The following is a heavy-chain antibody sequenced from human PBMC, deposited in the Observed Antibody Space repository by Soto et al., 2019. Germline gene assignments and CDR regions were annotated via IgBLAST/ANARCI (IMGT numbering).Heavy chain of an antibody. D-gene: IGHD2-2*03. CDR3: ATDTPGYCSSTSCYTHYGMDV. Sequence: SVKVSCKASGGTFSSYAISWVRQAPGQGLEWMGGIIPIFGTANYAQKFQGRVTITADESTSTAYMELSSLRSEDTAVYYCATDTPGYCSSTSCYTHYGMDVWGQGTTVTVSS. CDR2: IIPIFGTA. J-gene: IGHJ6*02. V-gene: IGHV1-69*13. CDR1: GGTFSSYA.